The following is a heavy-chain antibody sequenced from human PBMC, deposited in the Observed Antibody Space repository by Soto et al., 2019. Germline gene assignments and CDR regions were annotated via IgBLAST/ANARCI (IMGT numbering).Heavy chain of an antibody. J-gene: IGHJ4*02. V-gene: IGHV3-33*01. CDR1: GFPFSNYG. CDR3: ARGLHSLFDY. CDR2: IWSDGNNK. D-gene: IGHD2-21*01. Sequence: QVQLVESGGGVVQPGGSLRLSCAASGFPFSNYGMHWVRQAPGKGLEWVAVIWSDGNNKYYADSVKGRFTISRDNSNNTMYVQMTSLRAEDTAVYYCARGLHSLFDYWGQGTLVTVSS.